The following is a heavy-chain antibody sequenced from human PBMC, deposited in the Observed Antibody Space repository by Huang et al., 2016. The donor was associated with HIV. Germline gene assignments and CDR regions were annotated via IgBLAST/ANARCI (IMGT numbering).Heavy chain of an antibody. CDR3: VRSTSGYYYRTDY. Sequence: EVQLAQSGPEVKKHGESLKISCKGSGFRFTNYWIGWVRQLPGTGLEWIGIIYPGDSDTKYSPSFQCQVTISADKSISTAYLQWSSLKASDTAMYYCVRSTSGYYYRTDYWGQGTLVTVSS. CDR1: GFRFTNYW. J-gene: IGHJ4*02. CDR2: IYPGDSDT. V-gene: IGHV5-51*01. D-gene: IGHD3-22*01.